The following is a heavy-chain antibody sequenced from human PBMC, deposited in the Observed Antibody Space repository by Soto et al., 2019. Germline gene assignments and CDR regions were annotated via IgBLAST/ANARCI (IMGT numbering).Heavy chain of an antibody. CDR3: ARAGKYYYGSGRPYYYGMDV. CDR1: GYTFTSYG. D-gene: IGHD3-10*01. Sequence: QVQLVQSGAEVKKPGASVKVSCKASGYTFTSYGVSWVRQAPGQGLEWMGWISGYNGNTNYAQKLQGRVTMTTDTSTSTAYMELRSLRSDDTAVYYCARAGKYYYGSGRPYYYGMDVWGQGMRVTASS. J-gene: IGHJ6*02. V-gene: IGHV1-18*04. CDR2: ISGYNGNT.